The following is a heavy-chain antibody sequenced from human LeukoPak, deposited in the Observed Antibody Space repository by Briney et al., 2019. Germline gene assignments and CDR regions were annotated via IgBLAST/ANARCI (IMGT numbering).Heavy chain of an antibody. V-gene: IGHV4-59*10. D-gene: IGHD1-14*01. CDR2: IYTSGST. CDR1: GGSISSYY. Sequence: SETLSLTCAVYGGSISSYYWSWIRQPAGKGLEWIGRIYTSGSTNYNPSLKSRVTMSVDTSKNQFSLKLSSVTAADTAVYYCARQNPFAAGGWFDPWGQGTLVTVSS. J-gene: IGHJ5*02. CDR3: ARQNPFAAGGWFDP.